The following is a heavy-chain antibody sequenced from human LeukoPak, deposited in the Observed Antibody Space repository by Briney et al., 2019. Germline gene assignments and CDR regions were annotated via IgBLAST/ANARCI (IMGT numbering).Heavy chain of an antibody. CDR2: IYYSGST. D-gene: IGHD2-2*01. CDR1: GGSISSYY. J-gene: IGHJ6*03. V-gene: IGHV4-59*01. Sequence: SETLSLTCTVSGGSISSYYGSWTRQPPGKGLEWMGYIYYSGSTNYNPSLKSRVTISVDTSKNQFSLKLSSVTAADTAVYYCARGVVPAGTYYYYYMDVWGKGTTVTVSS. CDR3: ARGVVPAGTYYYYYMDV.